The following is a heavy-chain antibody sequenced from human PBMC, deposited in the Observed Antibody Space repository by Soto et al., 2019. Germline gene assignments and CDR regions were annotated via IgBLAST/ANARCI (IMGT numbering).Heavy chain of an antibody. D-gene: IGHD2-21*02. J-gene: IGHJ4*02. CDR1: GGTFSNYV. Sequence: QVQLVQSGTEVKKPGSSVKVSCTASGGTFSNYVISWVRQAPGQGLEWLGGIIPFSDSTNYAQKFQGRESITADGSTTTVYMELISLRYDDTAFSYCVSSPHCCAYCYSGYFKYWGQGALVTVSS. CDR3: VSSPHCCAYCYSGYFKY. V-gene: IGHV1-69*01. CDR2: IIPFSDST.